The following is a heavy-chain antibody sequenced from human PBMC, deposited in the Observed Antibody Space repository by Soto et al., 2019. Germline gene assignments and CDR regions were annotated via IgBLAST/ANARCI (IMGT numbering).Heavy chain of an antibody. CDR2: IYWDDDK. CDR3: AHRVLRTVFGLVTTTAIYFDF. Sequence: QITLNESGPTVVRPTETLTLTCRFSGFSLTTSGVGVGWIRQSPGKAPERLALIYWDDDKRYSASLKSRLTITKDTSKNQVVLTASDLDPTDTATYYCAHRVLRTVFGLVTTTAIYFDFWGQGAPVAVSS. J-gene: IGHJ4*02. CDR1: GFSLTTSGVG. D-gene: IGHD3-3*01. V-gene: IGHV2-5*02.